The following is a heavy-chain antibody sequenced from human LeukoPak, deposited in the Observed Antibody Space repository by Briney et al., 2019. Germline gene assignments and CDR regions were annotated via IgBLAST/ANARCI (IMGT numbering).Heavy chain of an antibody. D-gene: IGHD1-14*01. J-gene: IGHJ4*02. Sequence: GGCVRLSCTASGLTFSTSGFNWVRQAPGKGLEGVASIGPTGSDRYHADSIKGRFTISRDNANNFLYLQMNSLRAEDTAVYYCATETNGRHYDYWGQGTLLTVSS. CDR2: IGPTGSDR. V-gene: IGHV3-21*06. CDR1: GLTFSTSG. CDR3: ATETNGRHYDY.